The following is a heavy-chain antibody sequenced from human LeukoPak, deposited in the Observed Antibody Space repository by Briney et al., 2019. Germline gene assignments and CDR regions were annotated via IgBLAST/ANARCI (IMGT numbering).Heavy chain of an antibody. D-gene: IGHD2-2*01. CDR2: IYYSGST. Sequence: PSGTLSLTCTVSGGPISSSSYYWGWIRQPPGKGLEWIGSIYYSGSTYYNPSLKSRVTISVDTSKNQFPLKLSSVTAADTAVYYCAEYCSSTSCYDDAFDIWGQGTMVTVSS. J-gene: IGHJ3*02. V-gene: IGHV4-39*01. CDR3: AEYCSSTSCYDDAFDI. CDR1: GGPISSSSYY.